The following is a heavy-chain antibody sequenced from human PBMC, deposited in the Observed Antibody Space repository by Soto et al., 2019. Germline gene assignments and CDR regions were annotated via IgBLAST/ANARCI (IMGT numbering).Heavy chain of an antibody. Sequence: PSETLSLTCAVYGGSFGGYFWSWIRQPPGKGLEWIGEINHSGDTNYNPSLKSRVTISVETSKSQFSLKLSSVTAADTAVYYCAPSVNYYDSSSPWGQGTLVTVSS. CDR3: APSVNYYDSSSP. J-gene: IGHJ5*02. D-gene: IGHD3-22*01. CDR2: INHSGDT. V-gene: IGHV4-34*01. CDR1: GGSFGGYF.